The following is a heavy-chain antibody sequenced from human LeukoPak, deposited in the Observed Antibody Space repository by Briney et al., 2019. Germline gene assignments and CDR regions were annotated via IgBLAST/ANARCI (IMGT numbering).Heavy chain of an antibody. D-gene: IGHD3-3*01. Sequence: GGSLRLSCAASGFTFSSYAMSWVRQAPGKGLEWVSAISGGGDSTYYADSVKGRFTISRDNSKNTLFLQINSLRAEDTAVYYCAKVSPTTLYDSRGWFDPWGQGTLVTVSS. CDR1: GFTFSSYA. CDR2: ISGGGDST. V-gene: IGHV3-23*01. CDR3: AKVSPTTLYDSRGWFDP. J-gene: IGHJ5*02.